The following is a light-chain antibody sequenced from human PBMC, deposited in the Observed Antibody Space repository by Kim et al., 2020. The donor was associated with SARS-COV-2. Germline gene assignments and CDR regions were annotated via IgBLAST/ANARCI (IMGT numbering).Light chain of an antibody. Sequence: GQAITSSCTGTRSDVGGYNFVSWYQQHPGKAPKLLIYVVTKRPSGVSDRFSGSKSDNTASLTISGLQPDDEAHYYCSSFTSNATWVFGGGTKVTVL. CDR3: SSFTSNATWV. CDR2: VVT. CDR1: RSDVGGYNF. J-gene: IGLJ3*02. V-gene: IGLV2-14*03.